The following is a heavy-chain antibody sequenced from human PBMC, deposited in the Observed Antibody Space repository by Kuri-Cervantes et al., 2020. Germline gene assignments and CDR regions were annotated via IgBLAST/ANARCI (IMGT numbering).Heavy chain of an antibody. CDR2: IIPIFGTA. CDR1: GYTFTSYA. V-gene: IGHV1-69*13. CDR3: ARSDYGDSIDY. J-gene: IGHJ4*02. D-gene: IGHD4-17*01. Sequence: SVKVSCKASGYTFTSYAISWVRQAPGQGLEWMGGIIPIFGTANYAQKFQGRVTITADESTSTAYMELSSLRSEDTAVYYCARSDYGDSIDYWGQGTLVTVSS.